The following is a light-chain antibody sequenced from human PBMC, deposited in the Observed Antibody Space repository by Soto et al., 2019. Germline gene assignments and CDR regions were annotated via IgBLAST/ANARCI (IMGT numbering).Light chain of an antibody. CDR3: QQCNNWPLT. J-gene: IGKJ1*01. CDR1: QSVSSN. V-gene: IGKV3-15*01. CDR2: GAS. Sequence: EIVMTQSPATLSVSPGERATLSCRASQSVSSNLAWYQQKPGQDPRLLIYGASTRATGIPARFSGSGSGTEFTLTISSLQSEDLAVYYCQQCNNWPLTFGQGTRVEI.